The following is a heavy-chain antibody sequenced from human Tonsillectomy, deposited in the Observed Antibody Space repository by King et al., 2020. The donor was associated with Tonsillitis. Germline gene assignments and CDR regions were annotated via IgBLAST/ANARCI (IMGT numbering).Heavy chain of an antibody. V-gene: IGHV3-30*18. Sequence: VQLVESGGGVVQPGRSLRLSCAASGFTFSSYGMHWVRQAPGKGLEWVAVISYDGSNKYYADSVKGRFTISRDNSKNTLYLQMNSLRAEDTAVYYCAKSGLGHWLVLFWGQGTLVTVSS. J-gene: IGHJ4*02. CDR2: ISYDGSNK. D-gene: IGHD6-19*01. CDR1: GFTFSSYG. CDR3: AKSGLGHWLVLF.